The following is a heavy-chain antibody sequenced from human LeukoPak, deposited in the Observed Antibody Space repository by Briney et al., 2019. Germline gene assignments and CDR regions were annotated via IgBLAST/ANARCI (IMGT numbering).Heavy chain of an antibody. D-gene: IGHD4-23*01. CDR2: IASDGSST. J-gene: IGHJ4*02. CDR1: GFTFSSYW. CDR3: ARGRPHGNDY. V-gene: IGHV3-74*01. Sequence: GGSLRLSCAASGFTFSSYWMNWVRQAPGKRLVWVSRIASDGSSTTYADSVKGRFSISRDNAKNTLYLQMNSLRVEDTAVYYCARGRPHGNDYWGQGTLVTVSS.